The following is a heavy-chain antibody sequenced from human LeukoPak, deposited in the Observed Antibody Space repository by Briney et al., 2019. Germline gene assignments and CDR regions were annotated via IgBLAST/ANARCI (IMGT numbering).Heavy chain of an antibody. J-gene: IGHJ4*02. Sequence: GGSLRLSCAASGFTFSSYAMSWVRQAPGKGLDWVSTISSSGGSTYYADSVKGRFTISRDNSKNTLYLQMNSPRAEDTAVYYCAKRTDILTAYIDYWGQGTLVTVSS. D-gene: IGHD3-9*01. CDR3: AKRTDILTAYIDY. V-gene: IGHV3-23*01. CDR2: ISSSGGST. CDR1: GFTFSSYA.